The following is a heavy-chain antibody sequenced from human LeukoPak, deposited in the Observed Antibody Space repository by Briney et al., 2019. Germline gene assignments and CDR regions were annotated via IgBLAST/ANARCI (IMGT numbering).Heavy chain of an antibody. CDR2: IIPIFGTA. CDR1: GGTFSSYA. V-gene: IGHV1-69*13. Sequence: SVKVSCKASGGTFSSYAISWVRQAPGQGLEWMGGIIPIFGTANYAQKFQGRVTITADESTSTAYMELSSQRSEDTAVYYCARAATVVTPSYYFDYWGQGTLVTVSS. J-gene: IGHJ4*02. D-gene: IGHD4-23*01. CDR3: ARAATVVTPSYYFDY.